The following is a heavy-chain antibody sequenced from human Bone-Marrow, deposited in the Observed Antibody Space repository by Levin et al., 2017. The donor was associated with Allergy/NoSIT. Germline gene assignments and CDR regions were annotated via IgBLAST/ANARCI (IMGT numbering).Heavy chain of an antibody. V-gene: IGHV4-59*01. CDR2: IYYSGST. D-gene: IGHD4-17*01. CDR1: GGSISSYY. CDR3: ARGRGDYDYEYYFDY. Sequence: SETLSLTCTVSGGSISSYYWSWIRQPPGKGLEWIGYIYYSGSTNYNPSLKSRVTISVDTSKNQFSLKLTSVTAADTAVYYCARGRGDYDYEYYFDYWGQGTLVTVSS. J-gene: IGHJ4*02.